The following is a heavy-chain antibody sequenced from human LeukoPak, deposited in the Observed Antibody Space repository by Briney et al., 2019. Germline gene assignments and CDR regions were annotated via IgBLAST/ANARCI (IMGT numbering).Heavy chain of an antibody. CDR1: GFTFSSYG. Sequence: PGGSLRLSCAASGFTFSSYGMHWVRQAPGEGLEWVAVIWYDGSNKYYADSVKGRFTISRDNSKNTLYLQMNSLRAEDTAVYYCARGYSYGIFDYWGQGTLVTVSS. V-gene: IGHV3-33*01. J-gene: IGHJ4*02. CDR2: IWYDGSNK. D-gene: IGHD5-18*01. CDR3: ARGYSYGIFDY.